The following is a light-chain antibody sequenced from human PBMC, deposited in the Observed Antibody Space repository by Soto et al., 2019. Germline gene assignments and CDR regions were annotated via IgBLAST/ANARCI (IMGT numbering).Light chain of an antibody. CDR1: QSVNSNY. CDR2: DAF. Sequence: EIVLTQSPGTVSLSPGERATLSCRASQSVNSNYLAWYQQKPGQTPRLLIYDAFNRATGIPARFSGSGSGTDFTLTISSLEPEDFAVYYCQQRGNWPQTFGPGTKVDI. V-gene: IGKV3-11*01. CDR3: QQRGNWPQT. J-gene: IGKJ3*01.